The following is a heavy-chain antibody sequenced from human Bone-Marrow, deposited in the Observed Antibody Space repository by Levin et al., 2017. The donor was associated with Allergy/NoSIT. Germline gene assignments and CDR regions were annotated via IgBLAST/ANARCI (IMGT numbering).Heavy chain of an antibody. Sequence: SVKVSCKASGGTFSSYTISWVRQAPGQGLGWMGRIIPILGIANYAQKFQGRVTITADKSTSTAYMELSSLRSEDTAVYYCASSRGYSGYDLDYWGQGTLVTVSS. CDR1: GGTFSSYT. J-gene: IGHJ4*02. D-gene: IGHD5-12*01. CDR2: IIPILGIA. V-gene: IGHV1-69*02. CDR3: ASSRGYSGYDLDY.